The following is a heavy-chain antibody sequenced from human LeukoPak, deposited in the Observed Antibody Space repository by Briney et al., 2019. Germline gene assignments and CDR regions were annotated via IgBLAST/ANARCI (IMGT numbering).Heavy chain of an antibody. CDR3: AREEDILTGYWV. CDR1: GGSISSGDYY. Sequence: SETLSLTCTVSGGSISSGDYYWSWIRQPPGKGLEWIGYIYYSGSTSYNPSRKSRVTISVDTSKNQFSLKLSSVTAADTAVYYCAREEDILTGYWVWGQGTLVTVSS. D-gene: IGHD3-9*01. J-gene: IGHJ4*02. V-gene: IGHV4-30-4*08. CDR2: IYYSGST.